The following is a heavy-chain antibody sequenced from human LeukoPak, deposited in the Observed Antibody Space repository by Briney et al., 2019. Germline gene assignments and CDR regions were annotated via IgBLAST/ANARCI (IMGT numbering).Heavy chain of an antibody. CDR2: ISYDESNQ. CDR3: ARLPFDYGDYALDF. J-gene: IGHJ4*02. D-gene: IGHD4-17*01. V-gene: IGHV3-30*01. CDR1: GFTFSSHA. Sequence: GGSLRLSCAASGFTFSSHAMHWVRQAPGKGLEWVADISYDESNQYYADSVKGRFTISRDNSKNTLHLQMNSLRAEDTAVYFCARLPFDYGDYALDFWGQGTLVTVSS.